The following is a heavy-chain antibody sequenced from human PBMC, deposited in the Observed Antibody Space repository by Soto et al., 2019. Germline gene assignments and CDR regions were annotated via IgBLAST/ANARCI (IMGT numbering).Heavy chain of an antibody. J-gene: IGHJ6*02. CDR1: GTIFSSYT. CDR3: ARGLGGRMDD. CDR2: IIPILGET. Sequence: QVQLVQSGAEVKKPGSSVRVSCKDSGTIFSSYTISWVRQAPGQGLEWMGRIIPILGETNSAQKFQDRVTLTADKSTNTAYMELNSLRLEDTAVYYYARGLGGRMDDWGQGTTVTLSS. D-gene: IGHD3-16*01. V-gene: IGHV1-69*08.